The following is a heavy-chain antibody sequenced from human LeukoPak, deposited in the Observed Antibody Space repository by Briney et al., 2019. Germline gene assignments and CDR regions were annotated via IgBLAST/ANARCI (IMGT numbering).Heavy chain of an antibody. Sequence: PGGSLRLSCTASGFAFGRYTMSWVRQAPGKGLEWVSSLSGSNNYIYYADSVKGRFTISRDNAKNSLYLQMNTLRAEDTAVYYCPIFFTTPYPGGRKWFAPGGKEPLATVS. D-gene: IGHD3-16*01. CDR1: GFAFGRYT. J-gene: IGHJ5*02. V-gene: IGHV3-21*01. CDR2: LSGSNNYI. CDR3: PIFFTTPYPGGRKWFAP.